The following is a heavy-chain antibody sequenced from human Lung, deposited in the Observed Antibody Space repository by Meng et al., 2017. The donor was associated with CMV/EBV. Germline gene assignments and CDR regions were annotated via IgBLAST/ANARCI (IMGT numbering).Heavy chain of an antibody. D-gene: IGHD6-19*01. CDR3: ARDPSNTSGRYAYFDY. V-gene: IGHV1-18*01. J-gene: IGHJ4*02. Sequence: VQLVQSGAEVKKPGASVRVSCKASGYTFTHHGISWIRQAPGQGVEWMGWISCYNGDTNYAQKLQGRVTMTTDTSTNTAYMDLRGLRSDDTAVYYCARDPSNTSGRYAYFDYWGQGTLVTVSS. CDR1: GYTFTHHG. CDR2: ISCYNGDT.